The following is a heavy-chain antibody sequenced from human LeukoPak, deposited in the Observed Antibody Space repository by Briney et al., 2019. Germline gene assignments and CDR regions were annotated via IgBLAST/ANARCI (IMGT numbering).Heavy chain of an antibody. CDR3: VRVAAGGWFFQH. Sequence: SQTLSLTCAISGDNASNNSAAWNWIRQSPSRGLEWLGRTYYRSKWYNDYALSVKSRITINPDTSKNQFSLHLNSVTPDDTAVYYCVRVAAGGWFFQHWGQGTLVTVSS. CDR2: TYYRSKWYN. V-gene: IGHV6-1*01. D-gene: IGHD6-13*01. CDR1: GDNASNNSAA. J-gene: IGHJ1*01.